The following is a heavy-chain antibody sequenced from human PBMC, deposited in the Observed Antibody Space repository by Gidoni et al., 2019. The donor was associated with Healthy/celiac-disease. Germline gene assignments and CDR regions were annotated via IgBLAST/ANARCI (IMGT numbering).Heavy chain of an antibody. CDR3: ARDRPDYGDYSGSAFDI. Sequence: QLQLQESGSGLVKPSQTLSLTCAVSGGSISSGGHSWSWIRPPPGKGLEWIGYICHSGSTYYNPSLKSRVTISVDRSKNQFSLKLSSVTAADTAVYYCARDRPDYGDYSGSAFDIWGQGTMVTVSS. D-gene: IGHD4-17*01. CDR2: ICHSGST. CDR1: GGSISSGGHS. V-gene: IGHV4-30-2*01. J-gene: IGHJ3*02.